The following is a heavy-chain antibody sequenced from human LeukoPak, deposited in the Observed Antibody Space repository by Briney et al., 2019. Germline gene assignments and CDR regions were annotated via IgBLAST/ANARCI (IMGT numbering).Heavy chain of an antibody. J-gene: IGHJ5*02. CDR1: GGSFSGYY. V-gene: IGHV4-59*01. CDR2: IYYSGST. D-gene: IGHD3-16*02. Sequence: SETLSLTCGVHGGSFSGYYWSWIRQPPGKGLEWIGYIYYSGSTNYNPSLKSRVTISVDTSKNQFSLKLSSVTAADTAVYYCARHYVWGSYRYPWFDPWGQGTLVTVSS. CDR3: ARHYVWGSYRYPWFDP.